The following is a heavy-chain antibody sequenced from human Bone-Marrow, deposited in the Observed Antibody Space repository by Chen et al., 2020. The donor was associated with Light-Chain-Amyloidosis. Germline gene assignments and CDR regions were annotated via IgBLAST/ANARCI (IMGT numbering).Heavy chain of an antibody. J-gene: IGHJ4*02. D-gene: IGHD3-10*01. V-gene: IGHV4-34*02. CDR2: IHHSGST. Sequence: QVQLQQWGAGLLKPSETLSLTCAVYGGSFSDYYCSWIRQPPGKGLEWIGDIHHSGSTNYNPSLESRVTISTDTSKNQFSLELRSVTAADTAVYYCARLRGGFGESFGVGYDYWGQGTLVTVSS. CDR3: ARLRGGFGESFGVGYDY. CDR1: GGSFSDYY.